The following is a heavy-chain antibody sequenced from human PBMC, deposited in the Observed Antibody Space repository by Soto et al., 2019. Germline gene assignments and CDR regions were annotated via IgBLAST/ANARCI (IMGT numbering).Heavy chain of an antibody. J-gene: IGHJ3*02. CDR3: AREVVYDSSGYYYSRAFDI. V-gene: IGHV1-18*01. CDR2: ISAYNGNT. CDR1: GYTFTSYG. Sequence: ASVKVSCKASGYTFTSYGISWVRQAPGQGLEWMGWISAYNGNTNYAQKLQGRVTMTTDTSTSTAYMELRSLRSDDTAVYYCAREVVYDSSGYYYSRAFDIWGQGTMVTVSS. D-gene: IGHD3-22*01.